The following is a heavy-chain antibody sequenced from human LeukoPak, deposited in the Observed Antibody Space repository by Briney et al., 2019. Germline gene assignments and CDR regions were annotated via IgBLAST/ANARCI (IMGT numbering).Heavy chain of an antibody. CDR2: ISSSSSYI. D-gene: IGHD5-12*01. Sequence: GGSLRLSCAASGFTFSSYSMNWVRQAPGKGLEWVSSISSSSSYIYYADSVKGRFTISRDNSKNTLYLQMNSLRAEDTAVYYCAKFHGYSGYADYWGQGTLVTVSS. CDR3: AKFHGYSGYADY. CDR1: GFTFSSYS. V-gene: IGHV3-21*01. J-gene: IGHJ4*02.